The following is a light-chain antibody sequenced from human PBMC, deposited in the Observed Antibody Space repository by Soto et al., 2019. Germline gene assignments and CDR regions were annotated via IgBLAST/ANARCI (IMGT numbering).Light chain of an antibody. J-gene: IGKJ1*01. Sequence: DIQMTQSPSTLSASVGDRVTISCRASQSIDSWLAWYQQKPGTPPNLLIYKASNLQSGVPSRFSGSGSGTDFTLTITSLQPDDFATYYCQQYDSYAWTFGQGTKVDIK. V-gene: IGKV1-5*03. CDR3: QQYDSYAWT. CDR1: QSIDSW. CDR2: KAS.